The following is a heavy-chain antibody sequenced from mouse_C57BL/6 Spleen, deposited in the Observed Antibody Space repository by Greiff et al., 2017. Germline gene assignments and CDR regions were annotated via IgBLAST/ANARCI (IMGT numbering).Heavy chain of an antibody. CDR1: GFTFTDYY. CDR3: AGYDGYPLAY. Sequence: EVKLMESGGGLVQPGGSLSLSCAASGFTFTDYYMSWVRQPPGKALEWFGFIRNKANGYTTEYSASVKGRLTISRDNSQSILYLQMNALRAEDSATYYCAGYDGYPLAYWGQGTLVTVSA. J-gene: IGHJ3*01. CDR2: IRNKANGYTT. D-gene: IGHD2-3*01. V-gene: IGHV7-3*01.